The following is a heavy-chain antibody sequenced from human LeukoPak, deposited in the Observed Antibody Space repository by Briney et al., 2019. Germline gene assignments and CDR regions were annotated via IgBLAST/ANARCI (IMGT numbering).Heavy chain of an antibody. V-gene: IGHV1-8*03. J-gene: IGHJ4*02. CDR3: ARAEGDGYKNDY. Sequence: ASVKVSCKASGYTFTSYDINWVRQATGQGLEWMGWMNPNSGNTGCAQKFQGRVTITRNTSISTAYMELSSLRSEDTAVYYCARAEGDGYKNDYWGQGTLVTVSS. D-gene: IGHD5-24*01. CDR1: GYTFTSYD. CDR2: MNPNSGNT.